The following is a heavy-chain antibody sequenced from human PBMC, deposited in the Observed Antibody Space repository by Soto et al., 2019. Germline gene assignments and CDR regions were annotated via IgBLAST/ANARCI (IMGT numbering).Heavy chain of an antibody. CDR3: ARYGGNYDAFDI. V-gene: IGHV4-34*01. J-gene: IGHJ3*02. D-gene: IGHD2-21*02. Sequence: SETLSLTCAVYGGAFSGYYWSWIRQTPGKGLEWIGDINHSGINNYNPSLKSRVTISVDTSKNKFSLKLSSVTAADTAVYYCARYGGNYDAFDIWGQGTMVTVSS. CDR2: INHSGIN. CDR1: GGAFSGYY.